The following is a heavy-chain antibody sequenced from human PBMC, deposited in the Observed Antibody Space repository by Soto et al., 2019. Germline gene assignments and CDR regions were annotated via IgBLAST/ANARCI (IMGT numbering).Heavy chain of an antibody. J-gene: IGHJ4*02. CDR1: GYTFTSYG. CDR3: ARVYCLRCSYPNYFDY. Sequence: ASVKVSCKASGYTFTSYGISWVRQAPGQGLEWMGWISAYNGNTNYAQKLQGRVTMTTDTSTSTAYMEPRSLRSDDTAVYYCARVYCLRCSYPNYFDYWGQGTLVTVSS. CDR2: ISAYNGNT. V-gene: IGHV1-18*01. D-gene: IGHD3-16*01.